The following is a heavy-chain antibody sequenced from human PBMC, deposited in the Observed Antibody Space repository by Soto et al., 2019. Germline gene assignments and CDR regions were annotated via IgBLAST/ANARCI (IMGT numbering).Heavy chain of an antibody. CDR2: IYPGDSDT. CDR3: AREGGLRGCCYYYYYMDV. V-gene: IGHV5-51*01. D-gene: IGHD4-17*01. Sequence: GESLKISCKGSGYSFTNYWIGWVRQMPGKGLEWMGIIYPGDSDTRYSPSFQGQVTISADKSISNANQQWSRQKASDTAMYSCAREGGLRGCCYYYYYMDVWGKGTTVTVSS. J-gene: IGHJ6*03. CDR1: GYSFTNYW.